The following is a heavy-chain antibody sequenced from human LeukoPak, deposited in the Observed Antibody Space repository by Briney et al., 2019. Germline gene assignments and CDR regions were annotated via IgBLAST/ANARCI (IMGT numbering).Heavy chain of an antibody. Sequence: ASVTVSCKASGYTFTGYYMHWVRQAPGQGLEWMGWINPNSGGTNYAQKFQGRVTMTRDTSISTAYMELSRLRSDDTAVYYCARDLGYYYDSSGYCLDYWGQGTLVTVSS. CDR1: GYTFTGYY. CDR3: ARDLGYYYDSSGYCLDY. J-gene: IGHJ4*02. D-gene: IGHD3-22*01. V-gene: IGHV1-2*02. CDR2: INPNSGGT.